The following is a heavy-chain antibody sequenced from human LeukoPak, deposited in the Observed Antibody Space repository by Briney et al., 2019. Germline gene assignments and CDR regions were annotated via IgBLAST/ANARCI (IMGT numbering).Heavy chain of an antibody. CDR2: IYTSGST. CDR1: GGSISSYY. Sequence: SETLSLTCTVSGGSISSYYWSWIRQPAGKGLEWIGRIYTSGSTNYNPSLKSRVTMSVDTSKNQFSLKLSSVTAADPAVYYCARSSPGRYDFWSGYYIGNWFDPWGQETLVTVSS. J-gene: IGHJ5*02. CDR3: ARSSPGRYDFWSGYYIGNWFDP. V-gene: IGHV4-4*07. D-gene: IGHD3-3*01.